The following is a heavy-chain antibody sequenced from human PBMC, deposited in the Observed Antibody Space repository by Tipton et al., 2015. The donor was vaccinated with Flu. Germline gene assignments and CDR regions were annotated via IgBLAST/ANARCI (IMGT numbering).Heavy chain of an antibody. CDR2: IIPILGIA. Sequence: QLVQSGAEVEKPGSSVKVSCKASGGTFSSYAISWVRQAPGQGLEWMGRIIPILGIANYAQKFQGRVTITADKSTSTAYMELSSLRSEDTAVYYCARGIQDGSAAYYGMDVWGQGTTVTISS. CDR3: ARGIQDGSAAYYGMDV. CDR1: GGTFSSYA. V-gene: IGHV1-69*09. J-gene: IGHJ6*02. D-gene: IGHD5-18*01.